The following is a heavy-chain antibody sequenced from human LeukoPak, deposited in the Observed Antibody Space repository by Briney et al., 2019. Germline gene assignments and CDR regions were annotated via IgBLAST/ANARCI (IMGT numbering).Heavy chain of an antibody. D-gene: IGHD2-2*02. CDR2: ISYDVSKR. CDR1: GFTFNSYG. V-gene: IGHV3-30*03. J-gene: IGHJ6*03. Sequence: GGSLRLSCVPSGFTFNSYGFYWVRQAPGKGPEWVAVISYDVSKRYYADSLKGRFTISRDTSNNTAYLEMNSLRVDDTAVYYCARVPGYCSSTTCYRSYYMDVWGKGTTVTISS. CDR3: ARVPGYCSSTTCYRSYYMDV.